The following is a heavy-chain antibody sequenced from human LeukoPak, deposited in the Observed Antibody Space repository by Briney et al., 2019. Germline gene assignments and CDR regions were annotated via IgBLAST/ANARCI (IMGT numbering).Heavy chain of an antibody. CDR2: ISAYNGNT. J-gene: IGHJ5*02. D-gene: IGHD3-10*01. CDR3: ARGHMVRGVIINWFDP. CDR1: GYTFTSYG. V-gene: IGHV1-18*01. Sequence: ASVKVSCKASGYTFTSYGISWVRQAPGQGLEWMGWISAYNGNTNYAQKLQGRVTMTTDTSTSTAYMELRSLRSDDTAVYYCARGHMVRGVIINWFDPWGQGTLVTVSS.